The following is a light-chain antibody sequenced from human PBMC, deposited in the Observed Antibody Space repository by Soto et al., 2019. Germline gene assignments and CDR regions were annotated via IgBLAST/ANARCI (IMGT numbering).Light chain of an antibody. CDR3: QSYDSSLSGSV. V-gene: IGLV1-40*01. Sequence: QSVLTQPPSVSGAPGQRVTFSCTGSSSNIGAGYDVHWYQQLPGTAPKLLIYGNSNRPSGVPDRFSGSKSGTAASLAITGLQVEDEADYYCQSYDSSLSGSVFGGGTKLTVL. J-gene: IGLJ3*02. CDR2: GNS. CDR1: SSNIGAGYD.